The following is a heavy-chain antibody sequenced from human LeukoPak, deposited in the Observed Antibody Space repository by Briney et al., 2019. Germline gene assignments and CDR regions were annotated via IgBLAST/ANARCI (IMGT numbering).Heavy chain of an antibody. J-gene: IGHJ6*03. V-gene: IGHV1-18*01. CDR3: ARDHSNDFWSGSGPLYYMDV. CDR1: GYTFTSYA. Sequence: ASVKVSCKASGYTFTSYAISWVRQAPGQGLEWMGWVSAYNGNTYYAQKLQGRVTMTTDTSTNTAYMELRSLRSDDTAVYYCARDHSNDFWSGSGPLYYMDVWGKGTTVTVSS. CDR2: VSAYNGNT. D-gene: IGHD3-3*01.